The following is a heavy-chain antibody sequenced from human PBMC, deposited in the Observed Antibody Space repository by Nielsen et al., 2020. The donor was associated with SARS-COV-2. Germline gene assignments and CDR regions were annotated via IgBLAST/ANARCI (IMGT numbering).Heavy chain of an antibody. J-gene: IGHJ6*02. D-gene: IGHD2-21*02. Sequence: GESLKISCAASGFTFSIYGMHWVRQAPGKGLEWVAVLSYDGSNKYYADSVKGRFTISRDNSKNSLFLQMNSLRVDDTAFYFCARDVRPGVTSWFEFAMDVWGLGIAVTV. CDR3: ARDVRPGVTSWFEFAMDV. CDR1: GFTFSIYG. CDR2: LSYDGSNK. V-gene: IGHV3-30*03.